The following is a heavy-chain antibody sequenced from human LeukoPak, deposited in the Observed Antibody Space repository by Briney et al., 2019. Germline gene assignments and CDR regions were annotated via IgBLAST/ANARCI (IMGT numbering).Heavy chain of an antibody. CDR1: GGSISGYH. CDR3: ARVPRSYYYYYYMDV. Sequence: SETLSLTCTVSGGSISGYHWSWIRQPPGKGLEWLGYIYYSGSSNYNPSLKSRVTMSADTSKNQFSLKLSSVTAADTAVYYCARVPRSYYYYYYMDVWGKGTTVTVSS. J-gene: IGHJ6*03. CDR2: IYYSGSS. V-gene: IGHV4-59*01.